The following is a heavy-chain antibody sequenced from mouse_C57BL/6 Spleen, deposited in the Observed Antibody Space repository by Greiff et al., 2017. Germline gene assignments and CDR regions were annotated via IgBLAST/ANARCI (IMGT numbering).Heavy chain of an antibody. CDR1: GYAFTNYL. V-gene: IGHV1-54*01. CDR3: ARNSNYGGFAY. Sequence: QVQLQQSGAELVRPGTSVKVSCKASGYAFTNYLIEWVKQRPGQGLEWIGVINPGRGGTNYNEKFKGKATLTADKSSSTAYMQLSSLTSEDSAVYFCARNSNYGGFAYWGQGTLVTVSA. D-gene: IGHD2-5*01. CDR2: INPGRGGT. J-gene: IGHJ3*01.